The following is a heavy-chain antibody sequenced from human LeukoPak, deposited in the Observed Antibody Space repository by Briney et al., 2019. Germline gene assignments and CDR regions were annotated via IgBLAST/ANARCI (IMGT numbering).Heavy chain of an antibody. CDR3: ARGYSSSWFFDY. J-gene: IGHJ4*02. V-gene: IGHV3-48*04. D-gene: IGHD6-13*01. CDR2: ISSTSSTI. CDR1: GFTFSTYS. Sequence: PGGSLRLSCTASGFTFSTYSMNWVRQAPGKGLEWVSYISSTSSTIYYADSVEGRLTISRDNAKNSLFLQMNSLRAEDTAVYYCARGYSSSWFFDYWGQGTLVTVSS.